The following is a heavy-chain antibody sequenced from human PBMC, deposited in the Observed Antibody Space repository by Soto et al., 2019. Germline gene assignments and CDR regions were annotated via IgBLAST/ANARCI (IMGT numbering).Heavy chain of an antibody. CDR1: GGTFSSYA. J-gene: IGHJ3*02. V-gene: IGHV1-69*06. D-gene: IGHD3-22*01. CDR2: IIPIFGTA. CDR3: AREGNYYYDSSGYYSDAFDI. Sequence: SVKVSCKASGGTFSSYAISWVRQAPGQGLEWMGGIIPIFGTANYAQKFQGRVTITADKSTSTAYMELSSLRSEDTAVYYCAREGNYYYDSSGYYSDAFDIWGQGTMVTVSS.